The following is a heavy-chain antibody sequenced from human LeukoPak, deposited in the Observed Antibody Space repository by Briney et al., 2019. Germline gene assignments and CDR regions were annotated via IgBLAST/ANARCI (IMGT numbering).Heavy chain of an antibody. D-gene: IGHD2-2*01. J-gene: IGHJ4*02. CDR1: GGSISNSNYY. CDR3: ARATMLRFFDY. CDR2: IYYSGST. Sequence: SETLSLTCTVSGGSISNSNYYWGWIRQPPGKWLEWIGSIYYSGSTYYNPSLKSRVTISVDTSKNQFSLKLTSVTAADTAVYYCARATMLRFFDYWGQGTLVTVSS. V-gene: IGHV4-39*01.